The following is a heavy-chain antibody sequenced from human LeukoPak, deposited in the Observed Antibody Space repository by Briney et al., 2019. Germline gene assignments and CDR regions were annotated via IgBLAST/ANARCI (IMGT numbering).Heavy chain of an antibody. J-gene: IGHJ4*02. D-gene: IGHD6-13*01. CDR2: INQDGSEK. CDR1: EFTFSSYW. V-gene: IGHV3-7*01. CDR3: ARRGGIAAAGTAVDY. Sequence: GGSLRLSCEASEFTFSSYWMTWVRQAPGKGLEWLANINQDGSEKYYVDSVRGRFTISRDNAENTVYLQMNGLRAEDTAIYYCARRGGIAAAGTAVDYWGQGTLVTFSS.